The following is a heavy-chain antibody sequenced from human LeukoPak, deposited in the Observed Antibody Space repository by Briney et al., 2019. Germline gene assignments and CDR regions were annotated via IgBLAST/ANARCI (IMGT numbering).Heavy chain of an antibody. CDR2: IYYSGST. Sequence: SETLSLTCTVSGGSISSSSYYWGWIRQPPGKGLEWIGSIYYSGSTYYNPSLKSRVTISVDTSKNQFSLKLSSVTAADTAVYYCARASDYVWGSYRYVFDYWGQGTLVTVSS. CDR1: GGSISSSSYY. J-gene: IGHJ4*02. D-gene: IGHD3-16*02. V-gene: IGHV4-39*07. CDR3: ARASDYVWGSYRYVFDY.